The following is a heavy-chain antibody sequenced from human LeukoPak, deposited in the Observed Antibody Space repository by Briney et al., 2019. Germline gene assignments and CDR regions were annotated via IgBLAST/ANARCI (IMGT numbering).Heavy chain of an antibody. Sequence: SETLSLTCTVSGGSISSGGYYWSWIRQPPGKGLEWIGYIYHSGSTYYNPSLKSRVTISVDTSKNQFSLKLSSVTAADTAVYYCARERQQLDPFGNYYGMDVWGQGTTVTVSS. D-gene: IGHD6-13*01. V-gene: IGHV4-30-2*01. CDR3: ARERQQLDPFGNYYGMDV. CDR2: IYHSGST. J-gene: IGHJ6*02. CDR1: GGSISSGGYY.